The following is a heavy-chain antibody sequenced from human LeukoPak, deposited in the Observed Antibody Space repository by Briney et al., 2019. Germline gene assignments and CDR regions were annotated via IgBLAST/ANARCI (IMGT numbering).Heavy chain of an antibody. CDR1: GGTFSSYA. Sequence: GASMKVSCKASGGTFSSYAISWVRQAPGQGLEWMGGIIPIFGTANYAQKFQGRVTITADESTSTAYMELSSLRSEDTAVYYCARVDHSRYSSSWYYFDYWGQGTLVTVSS. J-gene: IGHJ4*02. CDR3: ARVDHSRYSSSWYYFDY. D-gene: IGHD6-13*01. CDR2: IIPIFGTA. V-gene: IGHV1-69*13.